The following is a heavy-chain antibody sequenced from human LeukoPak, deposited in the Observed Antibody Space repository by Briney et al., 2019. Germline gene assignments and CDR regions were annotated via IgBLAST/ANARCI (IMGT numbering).Heavy chain of an antibody. CDR3: ARDSGSYYFTFDY. CDR2: IWYGGSNK. CDR1: GFTFSSYG. J-gene: IGHJ4*02. V-gene: IGHV3-33*01. Sequence: GGSLRLSCAASGFTFSSYGMHWVRQAPGKGLEWVAVIWYGGSNKYYADSVKGRFTISRDNSKNTLYLQMNSLRAEDTAVYYCARDSGSYYFTFDYWGQGTLVTVSS. D-gene: IGHD1-26*01.